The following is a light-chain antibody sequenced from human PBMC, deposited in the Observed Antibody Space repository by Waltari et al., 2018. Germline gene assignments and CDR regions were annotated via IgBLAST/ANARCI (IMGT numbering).Light chain of an antibody. CDR2: DAS. J-gene: IGKJ4*01. V-gene: IGKV1-16*01. CDR1: QGIRNY. CDR3: QQYESYPLT. Sequence: MTQSPVTLSVSPGERATLSCRASQGIRNYLAWFQVKPGKAPKSLIYDASSLQSGVPSRFSGSGSGTDFTLTINSLQPEDFATYYCQQYESYPLTFGGGTKVEIK.